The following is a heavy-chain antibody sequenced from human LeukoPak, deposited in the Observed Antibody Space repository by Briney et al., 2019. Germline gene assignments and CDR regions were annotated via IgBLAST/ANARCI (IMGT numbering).Heavy chain of an antibody. V-gene: IGHV1-2*02. D-gene: IGHD5-24*01. J-gene: IGHJ4*02. CDR3: AREARDGYNYYFDV. Sequence: ASVNVSCKASGYIFTGYYMHWVRQAPGQGLEWMGWINPNSGGTNYAQKFQGRVTMTRDTSITTAYMELSRLRSDDTAVYYCAREARDGYNYYFDVWGQGTPVTVSS. CDR1: GYIFTGYY. CDR2: INPNSGGT.